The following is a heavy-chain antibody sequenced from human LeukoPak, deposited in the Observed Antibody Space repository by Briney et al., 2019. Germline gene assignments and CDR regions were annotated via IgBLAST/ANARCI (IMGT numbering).Heavy chain of an antibody. V-gene: IGHV3-74*01. D-gene: IGHD5-18*01. CDR1: GFTFNDYW. Sequence: GGSLRLSCAASGFTFNDYWMHWVRQAPGKGLVWVSRLNSDGSSTSYADSVKGRFTISRDNAKNTLYLQMNSLRAEDTAVYYCARDRAYSPDYWGQGSLVTVSS. J-gene: IGHJ4*02. CDR2: LNSDGSST. CDR3: ARDRAYSPDY.